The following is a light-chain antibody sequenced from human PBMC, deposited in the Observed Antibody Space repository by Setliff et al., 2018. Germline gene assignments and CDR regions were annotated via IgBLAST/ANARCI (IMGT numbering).Light chain of an antibody. J-gene: IGLJ1*01. CDR3: SSYAGSYTDV. V-gene: IGLV2-14*03. CDR1: SSDVGGYNS. Sequence: SVLTQPASVSGSPGQSITISCTGTSSDVGGYNSVSWYQQHPGKAPKLMIYDVSNRPSGVSNRFSGSKSGNTASLTISGLQAEDEADYYCSSYAGSYTDVFGTGTKVTVL. CDR2: DVS.